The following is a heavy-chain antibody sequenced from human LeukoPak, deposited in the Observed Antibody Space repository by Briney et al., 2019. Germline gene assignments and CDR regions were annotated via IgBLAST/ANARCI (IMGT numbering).Heavy chain of an antibody. CDR3: ARGTIAAPGTDY. V-gene: IGHV3-7*04. D-gene: IGHD6-13*01. CDR1: GFTFSGYW. J-gene: IGHJ4*02. CDR2: LKQDGSEK. Sequence: GSLRLSCAASGFTFSGYWMHWVRQAPGKGLEWVANLKQDGSEKHFAVSVKGRFTISRDNAENSLYLQMNSLRAEDTAMYYCARGTIAAPGTDYWGQGTLVTVSS.